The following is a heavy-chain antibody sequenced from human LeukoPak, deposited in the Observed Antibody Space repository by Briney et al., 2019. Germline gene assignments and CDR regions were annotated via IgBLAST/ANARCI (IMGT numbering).Heavy chain of an antibody. Sequence: PGGSLRLSCAASGFTFSTYNMNWVRQAPGKGLEWISYISSGSNTIYYAVSVKGRFTISRDNAKNSLYLQMNSLRDEDTAVYYCARKSSGWNDYYFDYWGLGTLVTVSS. V-gene: IGHV3-48*02. CDR1: GFTFSTYN. D-gene: IGHD6-19*01. J-gene: IGHJ4*02. CDR2: ISSGSNTI. CDR3: ARKSSGWNDYYFDY.